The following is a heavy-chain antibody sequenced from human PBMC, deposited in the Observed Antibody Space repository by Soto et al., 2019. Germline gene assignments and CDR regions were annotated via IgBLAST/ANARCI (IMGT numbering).Heavy chain of an antibody. CDR2: IYYSGST. V-gene: IGHV4-59*01. Sequence: SETLSLTCTVSGGSISSYYWSWIRQPPGKGLEWIGYIYYSGSTNYNPSLKSRVTISVDTSKNQFSLKLSSVTAADTAVYYCARVVAAADIGIDYWGQGTLVTVSS. CDR3: ARVVAAADIGIDY. D-gene: IGHD6-13*01. CDR1: GGSISSYY. J-gene: IGHJ4*02.